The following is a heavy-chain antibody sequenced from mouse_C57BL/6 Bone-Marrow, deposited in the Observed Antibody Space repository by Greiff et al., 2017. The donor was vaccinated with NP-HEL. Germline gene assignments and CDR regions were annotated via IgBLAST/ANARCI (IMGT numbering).Heavy chain of an antibody. V-gene: IGHV1-64*01. J-gene: IGHJ2*01. Sequence: VQLQQPGAELVKPWSSVNFSCNASGYTFTSYWMHWVKQRPGQGLEWIGMIHPNSGSTNYNEKFKSKATLTVDKSSSTAYMQLSSLTSEDSAVYYCARSGHGNYDYWGQGTTLTVSS. CDR2: IHPNSGST. CDR1: GYTFTSYW. D-gene: IGHD2-1*01. CDR3: ARSGHGNYDY.